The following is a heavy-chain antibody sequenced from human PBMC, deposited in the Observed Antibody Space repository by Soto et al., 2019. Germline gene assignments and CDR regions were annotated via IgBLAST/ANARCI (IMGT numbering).Heavy chain of an antibody. CDR1: GFTVSSYA. J-gene: IGHJ6*03. CDR2: ISGSGRT. D-gene: IGHD3-16*01. CDR3: AKALRFTFTTGYYMDV. Sequence: EVQLLESGGGLVQPGGSLRLSCAASGFTVSSYAMSWVRQAPGKGLEWVSVISGSGRTYSADYVKGRFTISRDSSKNTVYLQMKSLRAEDTAVYYCAKALRFTFTTGYYMDVWGRGTTVTVSS. V-gene: IGHV3-23*01.